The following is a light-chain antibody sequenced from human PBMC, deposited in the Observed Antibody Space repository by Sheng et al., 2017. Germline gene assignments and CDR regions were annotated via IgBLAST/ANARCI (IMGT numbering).Light chain of an antibody. Sequence: QSALTQPPSVSGSPGQSVTISCAGTNSDIGRYDRVSWYQQPPGTAPKLIIYEVNNRPSGVPDRFFGSKSGNTASLTISGLQVEDEADYYCSSYRIGDMYLFGTGTKVTVL. CDR2: EVN. V-gene: IGLV2-18*02. J-gene: IGLJ1*01. CDR1: NSDIGRYDR. CDR3: SSYRIGDMYL.